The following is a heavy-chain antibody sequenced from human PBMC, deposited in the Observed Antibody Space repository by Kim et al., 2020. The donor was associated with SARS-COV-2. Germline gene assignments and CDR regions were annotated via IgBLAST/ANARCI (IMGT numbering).Heavy chain of an antibody. J-gene: IGHJ4*02. V-gene: IGHV3-23*01. CDR2: LSDSGTST. CDR1: GFTFSSHA. Sequence: GGSPRLSCAASGFTFSSHAMSWVRQAPGKGLEWVAGLSDSGTSTYYADSVKGRFTVSRDNSNNTLYLQMSSLRADDTAIYYCASQLELLFSFDYWGQGTLVTVSS. D-gene: IGHD1-26*01. CDR3: ASQLELLFSFDY.